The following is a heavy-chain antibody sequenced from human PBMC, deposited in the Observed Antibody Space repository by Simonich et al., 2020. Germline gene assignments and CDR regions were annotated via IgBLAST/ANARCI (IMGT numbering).Heavy chain of an antibody. J-gene: IGHJ4*02. CDR1: GGSFSGYY. Sequence: QVQLQQWGAGLLKPSETLSLTCAVYGGSFSGYYCSWIRQPPGKGLEWIGEINHRGTTNNNPSLKSRVTISVDTSKNQFSLKLSSVTAADTAVYYCARLGVYDSSGYNDYWGQGTLVTVSS. D-gene: IGHD3-22*01. CDR2: INHRGTT. V-gene: IGHV4-34*01. CDR3: ARLGVYDSSGYNDY.